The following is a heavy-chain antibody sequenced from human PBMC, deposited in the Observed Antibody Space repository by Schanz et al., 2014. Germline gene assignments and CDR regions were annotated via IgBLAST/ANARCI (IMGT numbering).Heavy chain of an antibody. V-gene: IGHV3-30-3*02. CDR1: GFTFSSFA. D-gene: IGHD2-8*02. J-gene: IGHJ4*02. Sequence: QVQLVESGGGVVQPGGSLRLSCAASGFTFSSFAMNWVRQAPGKGLEWVALISDDGSNKYYADSVKGRFTISRDNSKNTLYLHMNSLRAEDTAVYYCASTGGGGGGGQGTLVTVSS. CDR2: ISDDGSNK. CDR3: ASTGGGGG.